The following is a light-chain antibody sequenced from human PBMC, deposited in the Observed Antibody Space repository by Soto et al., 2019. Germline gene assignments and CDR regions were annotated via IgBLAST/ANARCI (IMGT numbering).Light chain of an antibody. CDR2: GAS. V-gene: IGKV3D-15*01. CDR3: QQYARWWT. CDR1: QSIGSN. Sequence: EIVMTQSTSTLSGSAGERATLSWRASQSIGSNLAWYQQKPGQAPRLLIYGASTRATGIPARFSGSGSGTEFTLTISSLRSEDLAFYYCQQYARWWTFGQGTKVDIK. J-gene: IGKJ1*01.